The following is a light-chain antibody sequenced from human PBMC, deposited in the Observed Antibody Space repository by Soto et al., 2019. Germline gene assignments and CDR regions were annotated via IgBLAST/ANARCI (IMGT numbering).Light chain of an antibody. Sequence: QSVLTQPPSVSAAPGQKVTISCSGGSSNIGNNYVSWYQQLPGTAPKLLIYDNNKRPSGIPDRFSGSKSGSSATLGISGLQTGDEADYHCGTWDSSLRAEVFGGGTQLTVL. CDR1: SSNIGNNY. CDR2: DNN. CDR3: GTWDSSLRAEV. J-gene: IGLJ2*01. V-gene: IGLV1-51*01.